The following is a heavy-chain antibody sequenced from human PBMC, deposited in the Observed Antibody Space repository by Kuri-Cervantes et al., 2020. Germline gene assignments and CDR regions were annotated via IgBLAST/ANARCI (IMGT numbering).Heavy chain of an antibody. V-gene: IGHV4-31*03. D-gene: IGHD3-22*01. J-gene: IGHJ4*02. Sequence: LRLSCTVSGGSIDNYDYYWTWIRQLPGQGLEWIGYIHNSGSTYYNPPLKSRVSMSMDTSKSQFSLKLSSVTAADTAVYYCARVRKTYYYDSSGYSYFDYWGQGTLVTVSS. CDR1: GGSIDNYDYY. CDR2: IHNSGST. CDR3: ARVRKTYYYDSSGYSYFDY.